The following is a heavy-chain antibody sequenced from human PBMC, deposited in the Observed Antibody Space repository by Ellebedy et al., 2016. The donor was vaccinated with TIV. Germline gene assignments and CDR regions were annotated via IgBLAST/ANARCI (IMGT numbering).Heavy chain of an antibody. J-gene: IGHJ5*02. D-gene: IGHD3-10*01. Sequence: AASVKVSCKASGYTFTSYGISWVRQAPGQGLEWMGWISAYNGNTNYAQKLQGRVTMTTDTSTSTAYMELRSLRSDDTAVYYCARDGSHYGSGSLYWFDPWGQGTLVTVSS. V-gene: IGHV1-18*04. CDR2: ISAYNGNT. CDR3: ARDGSHYGSGSLYWFDP. CDR1: GYTFTSYG.